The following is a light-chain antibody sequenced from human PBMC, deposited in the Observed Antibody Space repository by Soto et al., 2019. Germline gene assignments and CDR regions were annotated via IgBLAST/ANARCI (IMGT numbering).Light chain of an antibody. V-gene: IGLV1-40*01. Sequence: QSALTQPPSVSGAPGQRVTISCTGSSSNIGAGYDVHWYQQLPGTAPKLLIYGNSNRPSGVPDRFSGSKSGTSASLAITGLQAEDEADYYCQSYDSSLSGWRVIGTGTKVTVL. CDR1: SSNIGAGYD. J-gene: IGLJ1*01. CDR3: QSYDSSLSGWRV. CDR2: GNS.